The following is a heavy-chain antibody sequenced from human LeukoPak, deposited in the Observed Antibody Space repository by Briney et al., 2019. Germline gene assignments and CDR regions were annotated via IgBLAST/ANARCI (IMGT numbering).Heavy chain of an antibody. CDR2: INAGNGNT. CDR1: GYTFTSYA. CDR3: ARYRPYIAVAVDDAFDI. V-gene: IGHV1-3*01. D-gene: IGHD6-19*01. Sequence: ASVKVSCKASGYTFTSYAMHWVRQAPGQRLEWMGWINAGNGNTKYSQKFQGRVTITRDPSASTAYMELSSLRSEDTAVYYCARYRPYIAVAVDDAFDIWGQGTMVTVSS. J-gene: IGHJ3*02.